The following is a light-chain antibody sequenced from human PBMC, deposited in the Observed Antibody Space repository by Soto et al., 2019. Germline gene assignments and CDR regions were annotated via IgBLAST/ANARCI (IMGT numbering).Light chain of an antibody. CDR3: QSYDSSLAGFV. J-gene: IGLJ1*01. Sequence: QPVLTQPPSVSGAPGQRVTISCTGSSSNIGARFDVHWYRHLPGTAPKLLISVNTNGPSGVADRFSGSKSGTSASLAIAGLRAEDEADYYCQSYDSSLAGFVFGTGTKLTV. CDR2: VNT. CDR1: SSNIGARFD. V-gene: IGLV1-40*01.